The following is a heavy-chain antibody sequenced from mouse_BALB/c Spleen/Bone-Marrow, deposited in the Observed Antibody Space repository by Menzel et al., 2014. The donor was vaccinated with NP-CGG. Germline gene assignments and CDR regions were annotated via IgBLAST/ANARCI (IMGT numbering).Heavy chain of an antibody. Sequence: EVKVVESGGGLVQPGGSLRLSCATSGFTFTDYYMSWVRQPPGKAHEWLGFIRNKANGYTTEYSASVKGRFTISRDNSQSILYLQMNTLRAEDSATFYCARDDAMDYWGQGTSVTVSS. CDR2: IRNKANGYTT. CDR3: ARDDAMDY. V-gene: IGHV7-3*02. CDR1: GFTFTDYY. J-gene: IGHJ4*01.